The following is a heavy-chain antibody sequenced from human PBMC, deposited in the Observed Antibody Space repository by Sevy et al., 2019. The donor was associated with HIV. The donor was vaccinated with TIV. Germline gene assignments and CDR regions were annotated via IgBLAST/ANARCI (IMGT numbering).Heavy chain of an antibody. J-gene: IGHJ5*02. V-gene: IGHV3-7*01. D-gene: IGHD6-19*01. CDR3: ARDIASGHSSGWPPGWFDP. CDR2: IKQNGSEK. Sequence: GGSLRLSCAASGFTFRSYWMSWVRQAPGKGLEWVANIKQNGSEKYYVDSVKGRFTISRDDARNSLYLQMNNLRAEDTAVYYCARDIASGHSSGWPPGWFDPWGQGTLVTVSS. CDR1: GFTFRSYW.